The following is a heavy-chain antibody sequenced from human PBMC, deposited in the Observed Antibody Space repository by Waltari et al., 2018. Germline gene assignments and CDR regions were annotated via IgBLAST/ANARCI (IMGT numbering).Heavy chain of an antibody. Sequence: QVQLVQSGAEVKKPGASVKVSCKASGYTFNTHYIHWVRQAPGQGLEWMGWINPNTGGTNYAQKFQGRVTMTRDTSITTGYMELSSLRSDDTAVYYCARGCGHDYWGQGTLVTVSS. J-gene: IGHJ4*02. V-gene: IGHV1-2*02. CDR2: INPNTGGT. D-gene: IGHD6-25*01. CDR1: GYTFNTHY. CDR3: ARGCGHDY.